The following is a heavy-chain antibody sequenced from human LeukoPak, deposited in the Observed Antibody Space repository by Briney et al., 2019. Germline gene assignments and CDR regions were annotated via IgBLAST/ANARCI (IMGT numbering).Heavy chain of an antibody. CDR1: GYTFTSYY. J-gene: IGHJ3*02. D-gene: IGHD4-23*01. Sequence: GASVKVSCKASGYTFTSYYIHWVRQAPGQGLEWMGIINPSGGSTSYAQKFQGRVTTTRDTSTSTVYMELSSLRSEDTAVYYCARRKATVVTQDAFDIWGQGTMVTVFS. V-gene: IGHV1-46*01. CDR2: INPSGGST. CDR3: ARRKATVVTQDAFDI.